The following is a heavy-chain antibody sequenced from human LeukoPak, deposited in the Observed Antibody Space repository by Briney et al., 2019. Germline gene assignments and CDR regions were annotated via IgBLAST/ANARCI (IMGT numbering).Heavy chain of an antibody. CDR1: GFTFSSYG. V-gene: IGHV3-33*06. D-gene: IGHD3-10*01. CDR2: IWYDGSNK. J-gene: IGHJ4*02. Sequence: GGSLRLXCAASGFTFSSYGMHWGRQAPGKGLEWVAVIWYDGSNKYYADSVKGRFTISRDNSKNTLYLQMNSLRAEDTAVYYYAKAGGSGPTDYWGQGTLVTVSS. CDR3: AKAGGSGPTDY.